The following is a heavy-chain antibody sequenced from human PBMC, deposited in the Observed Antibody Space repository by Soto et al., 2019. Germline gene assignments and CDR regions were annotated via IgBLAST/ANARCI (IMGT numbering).Heavy chain of an antibody. J-gene: IGHJ6*03. CDR3: AREVEYSGYDEMGEVLYYYYYMDV. D-gene: IGHD5-12*01. Sequence: SETLSLTCTVSGGSISSYYWSWIRQPPGKGLEWIGYIYYSGSTNYNPSLKSRVTISVDTSKNQFSLKLSSVTAADTALYYCAREVEYSGYDEMGEVLYYYYYMDVWGKGTTVTVSS. V-gene: IGHV4-59*01. CDR2: IYYSGST. CDR1: GGSISSYY.